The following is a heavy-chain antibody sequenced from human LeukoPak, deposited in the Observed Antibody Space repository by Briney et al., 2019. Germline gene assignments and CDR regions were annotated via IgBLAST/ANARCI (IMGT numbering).Heavy chain of an antibody. D-gene: IGHD3-9*01. J-gene: IGHJ4*02. CDR2: ISGSGGST. V-gene: IGHV3-23*01. CDR3: AKQATVLRYFDWLVDY. CDR1: GFTFSSYW. Sequence: GGSLRLSCAASGFTFSSYWMSWVRQAPGKGLEWVSAISGSGGSTYYADSVKGRFTISRDNSKNTLFLQMNSLRAEDTAVYYCAKQATVLRYFDWLVDYWGQGTLVTVSS.